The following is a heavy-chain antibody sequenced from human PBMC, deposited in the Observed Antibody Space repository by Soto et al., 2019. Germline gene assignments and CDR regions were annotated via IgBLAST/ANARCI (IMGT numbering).Heavy chain of an antibody. J-gene: IGHJ6*01. V-gene: IGHV3-33*01. Sequence: QVQLVESGGGVVQPGRSLRLSCAASGFTFSSYGMHWVRQAPGKGLEWVAVIWYDGSNKYYADSVKGRFTISRDNSKNTLYLQMNSLRAEDTAVYYCARALGYSSSWPRYYYYGMDVW. CDR3: ARALGYSSSWPRYYYYGMDV. CDR2: IWYDGSNK. CDR1: GFTFSSYG. D-gene: IGHD6-13*01.